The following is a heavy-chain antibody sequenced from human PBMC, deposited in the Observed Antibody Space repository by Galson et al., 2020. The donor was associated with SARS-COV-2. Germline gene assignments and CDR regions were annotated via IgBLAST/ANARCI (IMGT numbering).Heavy chain of an antibody. CDR1: GFTFTSYS. Sequence: GESLKISCAASGFTFTSYSMSWIRQAPGKGLEWVSTISGSGDATYYTDSVKGRFTISRDNSKSTLYLQMNSLRAEDTAIYYCAKDLRSGERYFDLWGRGTLVTVSS. CDR3: AKDLRSGERYFDL. J-gene: IGHJ2*01. CDR2: ISGSGDAT. V-gene: IGHV3-23*01. D-gene: IGHD7-27*01.